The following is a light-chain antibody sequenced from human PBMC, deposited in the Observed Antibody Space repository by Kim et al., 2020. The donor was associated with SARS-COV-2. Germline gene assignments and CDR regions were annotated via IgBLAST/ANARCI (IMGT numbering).Light chain of an antibody. CDR2: GAS. CDR3: QQYGSSPFT. V-gene: IGKV3-20*01. J-gene: IGKJ3*01. CDR1: QSVSSSY. Sequence: SQGERATLSCRASQSVSSSYLAWYQQKPGQAPRLLIYGASSRATGIPDRFSGSGSGTDVTLTISRLEPEDFAVYYCQQYGSSPFTFGPGTKVDIK.